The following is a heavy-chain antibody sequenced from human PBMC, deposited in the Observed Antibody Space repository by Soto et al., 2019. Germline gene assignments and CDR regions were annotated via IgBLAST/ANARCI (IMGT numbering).Heavy chain of an antibody. V-gene: IGHV1-2*02. Sequence: ASVKVSCKSSGYTFTDHYIHWVRQAPGPGLEWMGWINPKSGGTNYAQKFQGRVTMTRDTSISTAYMELSRLRSDDTAVYYCARGRGLRYFDRLYYFDYWGRVTLVTVS. CDR1: GYTFTDHY. D-gene: IGHD3-9*01. J-gene: IGHJ4*01. CDR3: ARGRGLRYFDRLYYFDY. CDR2: INPKSGGT.